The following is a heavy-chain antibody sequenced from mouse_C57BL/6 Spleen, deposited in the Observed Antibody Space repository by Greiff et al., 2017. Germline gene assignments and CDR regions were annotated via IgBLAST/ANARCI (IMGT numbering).Heavy chain of an antibody. J-gene: IGHJ2*01. CDR1: GYTFTDYY. D-gene: IGHD1-1*01. CDR2: INPNNGGT. V-gene: IGHV1-26*01. CDR3: ARSYYYGSSIFDY. Sequence: VQLQQSGPELVKPGASVKISCKASGYTFTDYYMNWVKQSHGKSLEWIGDINPNNGGTSYNQKFKGKATLTVDKSSSTAYMELRSLTSEDSAVYYCARSYYYGSSIFDYWGQGTTLTVSS.